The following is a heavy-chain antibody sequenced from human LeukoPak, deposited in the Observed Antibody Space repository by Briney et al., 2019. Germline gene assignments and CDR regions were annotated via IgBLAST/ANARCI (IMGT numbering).Heavy chain of an antibody. J-gene: IGHJ6*02. V-gene: IGHV3-30*18. CDR2: ISYDGSNK. CDR1: GFTFSSYG. CDR3: AKDQGEYDILTGTTVRYGMDV. Sequence: GGSLRLSCAASGFTFSSYGMHWVRQAPGKGLERVAVISYDGSNKYYADSVKGRFTISRDNSKNTLYLQMNSLRAEDTAVYYCAKDQGEYDILTGTTVRYGMDVWGQGTTVTVSS. D-gene: IGHD3-9*01.